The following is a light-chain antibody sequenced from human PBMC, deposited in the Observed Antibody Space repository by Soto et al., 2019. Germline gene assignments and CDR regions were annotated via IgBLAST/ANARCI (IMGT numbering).Light chain of an antibody. CDR3: QQYYGTPYT. J-gene: IGKJ2*01. CDR2: WAS. V-gene: IGKV4-1*01. CDR1: QSILSSSNNKNY. Sequence: DIVMTQSPDSLAVSLGERATLNCKSSQSILSSSNNKNYLVWYQQKPRQPPKLLIYWASTRESGVPDRFSGSGSGKDFTLTVSRLQAEDVAVYYCQQYYGTPYTFGQGPKLEIK.